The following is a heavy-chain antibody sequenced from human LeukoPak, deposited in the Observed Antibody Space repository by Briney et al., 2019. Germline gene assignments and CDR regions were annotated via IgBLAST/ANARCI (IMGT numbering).Heavy chain of an antibody. CDR1: GFTFGSCT. D-gene: IGHD3-16*01. CDR2: ITDSGSST. Sequence: PGGSLRLSCAASGFTFGSCTMGWVRQTPGKGLEWVSSITDSGSSTYYTDSVKGRFTISRDNPKNTLYLQMSSLRAEDTAVYYCTKAQGGTNGLLDNWGQGTLVTVSS. CDR3: TKAQGGTNGLLDN. J-gene: IGHJ4*02. V-gene: IGHV3-23*01.